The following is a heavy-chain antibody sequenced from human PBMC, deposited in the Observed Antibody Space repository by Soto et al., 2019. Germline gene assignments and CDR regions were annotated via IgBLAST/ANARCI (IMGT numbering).Heavy chain of an antibody. CDR3: ASSLDYYGSESSNWFDP. J-gene: IGHJ5*02. V-gene: IGHV4-4*02. Sequence: PSETLPLPWAVSGGSISSSNWWSWVRQTPGKGLEWIGEIYHSGSTNYNPSLKSRVTISVDKSKNQFSLKLSSVTAADTAVYYCASSLDYYGSESSNWFDPWGQGTLVTVSS. CDR1: GGSISSSNW. D-gene: IGHD3-10*01. CDR2: IYHSGST.